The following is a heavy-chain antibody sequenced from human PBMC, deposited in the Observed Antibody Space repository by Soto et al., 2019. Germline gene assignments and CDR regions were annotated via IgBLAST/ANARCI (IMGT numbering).Heavy chain of an antibody. D-gene: IGHD6-19*01. CDR2: IIPLFGKA. V-gene: IGHV1-69*06. J-gene: IGHJ4*01. CDR1: GGSFSTLG. Sequence: AASVKVSCKASGGSFSTLGINWVRQAPGQGLEWMGGIIPLFGKARYAETSQGRVTITADTSTGTAYMEVSSLRSDDTAVFYCAAAPSSGWYFFGCWGPRTRVTVAS. CDR3: AAAPSSGWYFFGC.